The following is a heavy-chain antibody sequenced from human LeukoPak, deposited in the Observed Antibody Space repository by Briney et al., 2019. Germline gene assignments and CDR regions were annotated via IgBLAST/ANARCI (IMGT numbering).Heavy chain of an antibody. J-gene: IGHJ4*02. V-gene: IGHV1/OR15-3*02. CDR1: GYTFTDYF. D-gene: IGHD6-19*01. Sequence: ASVKVSCKASGYTFTDYFMNWMRQAPGQRLEWMGWINAGNGNTKYSQKLQGRVTITRDTSASTAYMQLGSLRSEDTAVYYCATGLAVAGKFDYWGQGTLVTVSS. CDR2: INAGNGNT. CDR3: ATGLAVAGKFDY.